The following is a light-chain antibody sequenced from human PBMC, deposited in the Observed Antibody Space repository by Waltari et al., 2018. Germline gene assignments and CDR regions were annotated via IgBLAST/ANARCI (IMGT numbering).Light chain of an antibody. Sequence: DIQMTQSPVSLSASVGDRVTITFRASQSIRIYLNWYQQKLGNPPQLLVHAASNLQRGVPSRFSGSGSGTDCILTINSLQPEDFGTYYGQQSLYLPRTFGGGTKVEIK. CDR2: AAS. J-gene: IGKJ4*01. V-gene: IGKV1-39*01. CDR3: QQSLYLPRT. CDR1: QSIRIY.